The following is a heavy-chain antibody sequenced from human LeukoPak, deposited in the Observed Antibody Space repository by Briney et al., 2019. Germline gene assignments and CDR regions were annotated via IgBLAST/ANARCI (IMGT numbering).Heavy chain of an antibody. V-gene: IGHV3-33*01. J-gene: IGHJ4*02. CDR2: IWYDGSSE. D-gene: IGHD6-19*01. CDR3: ARAMGSGLYPLTDY. Sequence: PGGSLRLSCAASGFTFSGNGMHWVRQAPGKGLEWVALIWYDGSSECYADSVKGRFTISRDNSKNTLYLQMNSLRAEDTAVYYCARAMGSGLYPLTDYWGQGTLVTVSS. CDR1: GFTFSGNG.